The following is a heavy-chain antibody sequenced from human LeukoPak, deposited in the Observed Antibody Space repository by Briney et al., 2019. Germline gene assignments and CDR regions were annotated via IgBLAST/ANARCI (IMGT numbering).Heavy chain of an antibody. Sequence: PSEALSLTCTVSGASISSGSYYWNWIRQPPGKGLEWIGYIYYSGSTNYNPSLKSRVTISVDTSKNQFSLKLSSVTAADTAVYYCARAFYPGYYSYMAVWGKGTTVIVSS. V-gene: IGHV4-61*01. D-gene: IGHD3-3*02. CDR1: GASISSGSYY. CDR2: IYYSGST. J-gene: IGHJ6*03. CDR3: ARAFYPGYYSYMAV.